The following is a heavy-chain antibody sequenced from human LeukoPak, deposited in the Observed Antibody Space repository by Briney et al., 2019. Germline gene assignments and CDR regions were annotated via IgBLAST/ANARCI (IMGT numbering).Heavy chain of an antibody. J-gene: IGHJ4*02. CDR2: ISAYNGNT. Sequence: GASVKVSCKASGYTFTSYGISWVRQAPGQGLEWMGWISAYNGNTNYAQKLQGRVTMTTDTSTSTAYMELRSLGSDDTAVYYCARVRIAAADYYFDYWGQGTLVTVSS. V-gene: IGHV1-18*01. D-gene: IGHD6-13*01. CDR1: GYTFTSYG. CDR3: ARVRIAAADYYFDY.